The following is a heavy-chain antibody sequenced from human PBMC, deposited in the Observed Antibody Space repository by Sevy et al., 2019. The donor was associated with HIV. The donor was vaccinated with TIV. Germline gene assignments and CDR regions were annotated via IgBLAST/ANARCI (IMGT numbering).Heavy chain of an antibody. J-gene: IGHJ6*02. CDR2: ISSSGSTI. V-gene: IGHV3-11*01. CDR3: VRSGGNSGYYYYYGMDV. Sequence: GGSLRLSCAASGFTFSDYYMSWIRHAPGKGLEWVSYISSSGSTIYYADSVKGRFTISRDNAKNSLYLQMNSLRAEDTAVYYCVRSGGNSGYYYYYGMDVWGQGTTVTVSS. CDR1: GFTFSDYY. D-gene: IGHD3-10*01.